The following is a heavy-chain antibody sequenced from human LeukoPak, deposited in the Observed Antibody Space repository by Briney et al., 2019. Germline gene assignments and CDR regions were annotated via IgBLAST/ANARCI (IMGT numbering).Heavy chain of an antibody. CDR2: INHSGST. CDR3: ARGDSNFPFDY. D-gene: IGHD4-11*01. CDR1: VGSFSGYY. V-gene: IGHV4-34*01. Sequence: SETLSLTCAAYVGSFSGYYWSWIRLPPGKGLEWIGQINHSGSTNYNPSLKSRVTISVDTSKNQFSLKLNSVTAADTAVYYCARGDSNFPFDYWGPGTLVTVSS. J-gene: IGHJ4*02.